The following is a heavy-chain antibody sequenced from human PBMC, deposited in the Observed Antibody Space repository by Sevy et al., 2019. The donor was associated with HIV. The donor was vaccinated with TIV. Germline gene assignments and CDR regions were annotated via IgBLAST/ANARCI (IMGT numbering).Heavy chain of an antibody. V-gene: IGHV3-30-3*01. J-gene: IGHJ4*02. CDR2: ISYSGTNK. CDR3: ARVAVEYCTDDCYHRFDY. D-gene: IGHD2-21*02. Sequence: GGSLRLSCAASGFTFTLYAIHWVRQAPGKGLEWVALISYSGTNKYYADSVKGRLTISGDDSKNTAYLKMNNLRTDDTDGYYCARVAVEYCTDDCYHRFDYWGQGTQVTVSS. CDR1: GFTFTLYA.